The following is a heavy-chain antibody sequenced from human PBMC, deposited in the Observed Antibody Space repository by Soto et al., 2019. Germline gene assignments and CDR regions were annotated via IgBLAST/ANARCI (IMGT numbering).Heavy chain of an antibody. V-gene: IGHV1-69*02. J-gene: IGHJ4*02. CDR1: GGTFSSYT. CDR2: IIPILGIA. Sequence: QVQLVQSGAEVKKPGSSVKVSCKASGGTFSSYTISWVRQAPGQGLEWMGRIIPILGIANYAQKFQGRVTITSDKSTSTAYMELSSLRSEDTAVYYCAYDILPGYEGARVDYWGQGTLVTVSS. CDR3: AYDILPGYEGARVDY. D-gene: IGHD3-9*01.